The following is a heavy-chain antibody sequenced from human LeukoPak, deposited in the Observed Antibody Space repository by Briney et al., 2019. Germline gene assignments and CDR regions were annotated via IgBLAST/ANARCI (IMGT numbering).Heavy chain of an antibody. V-gene: IGHV4-59*12. J-gene: IGHJ4*02. CDR2: FSNSGTT. Sequence: SETLPLTCTVSGGSISDYYWSWIRQPPGKGLEWIGYFSNSGTTNQNPSLKSRVTMSVDTSKNQFSLKLSSVTAADTAVYYCARGSNWGDYWGQGALVTVSS. CDR1: GGSISDYY. D-gene: IGHD7-27*01. CDR3: ARGSNWGDY.